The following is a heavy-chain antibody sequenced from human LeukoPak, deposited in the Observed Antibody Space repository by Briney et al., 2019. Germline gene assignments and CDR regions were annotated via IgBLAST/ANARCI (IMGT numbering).Heavy chain of an antibody. CDR1: GGSFSDYY. CDR2: INHSGAT. CDR3: ARRVRGVIISFYYYNGMDV. V-gene: IGHV4-34*01. J-gene: IGHJ6*02. Sequence: SETLSLTCAVYGGSFSDYYWTWIRQSPGKGLEWIGEINHSGATDYNPSLKSRVTISVDTSKNQFSLKVRSVTAADTTVYYCARRVRGVIISFYYYNGMDVWGQGTTVTVSS. D-gene: IGHD3-10*01.